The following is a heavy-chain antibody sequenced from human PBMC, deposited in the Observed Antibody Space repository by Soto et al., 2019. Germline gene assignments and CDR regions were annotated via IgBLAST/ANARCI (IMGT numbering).Heavy chain of an antibody. CDR2: ISGSGGST. CDR3: ANRYSSSWYHPFDY. CDR1: GFTFSSYA. J-gene: IGHJ4*02. V-gene: IGHV3-23*01. D-gene: IGHD6-13*01. Sequence: GGSLRLSCAASGFTFSSYAMSWVRQAPGKGLEWVSAISGSGGSTYYADSVKGRFTISRDNSKNTLYLQMNSLRAEDTAVYYCANRYSSSWYHPFDYWGQGTLVTVSS.